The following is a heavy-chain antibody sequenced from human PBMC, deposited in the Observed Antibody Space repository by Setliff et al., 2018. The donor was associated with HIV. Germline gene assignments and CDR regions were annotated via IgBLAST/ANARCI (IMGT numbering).Heavy chain of an antibody. CDR1: GLTFSRFA. D-gene: IGHD5-18*01. V-gene: IGHV3-48*03. J-gene: IGHJ6*02. CDR3: AILDVDTTMVIYYGMDV. Sequence: GGSLRLSCAASGLTFSRFAMTWVRQKPGRGLEWVSLIQSGGIIYYGDSAKGRFTISRDNAKNSLYLQMNSLRAEDTAVYYCAILDVDTTMVIYYGMDVWGQGTTVTVSS. CDR2: IQSGGII.